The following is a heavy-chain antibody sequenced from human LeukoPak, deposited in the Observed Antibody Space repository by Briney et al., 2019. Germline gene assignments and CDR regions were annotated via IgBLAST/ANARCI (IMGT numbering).Heavy chain of an antibody. Sequence: PSGTLSLTCTVSGGSISSYYWSWIRQPPGKGLEWIGYIYYSGGTNYNPSLKSRVTISVDTSKNQLSLKLTSVTAADTAVYYCARHRLADYGDYWYYLDNWGQGTLVTVSS. D-gene: IGHD4-17*01. CDR2: IYYSGGT. V-gene: IGHV4-59*08. CDR3: ARHRLADYGDYWYYLDN. CDR1: GGSISSYY. J-gene: IGHJ4*02.